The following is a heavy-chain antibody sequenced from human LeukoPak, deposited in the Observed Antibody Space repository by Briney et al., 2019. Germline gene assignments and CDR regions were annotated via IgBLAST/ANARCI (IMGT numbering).Heavy chain of an antibody. CDR1: GFTFYDYG. J-gene: IGHJ4*02. CDR3: ASDQKRRRITMIVVPDY. D-gene: IGHD3-22*01. CDR2: ISWNGGST. Sequence: GGSLRLSCAASGFTFYDYGMSWGRQAPGKGLGWVSGISWNGGSTAYADSVKGRFTTSRDNAKNSLYLQMNSLSAEDTALYYCASDQKRRRITMIVVPDYWGQGTLVTVSS. V-gene: IGHV3-20*04.